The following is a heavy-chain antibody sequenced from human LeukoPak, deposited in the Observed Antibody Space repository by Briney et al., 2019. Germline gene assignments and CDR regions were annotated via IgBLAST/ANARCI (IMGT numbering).Heavy chain of an antibody. CDR1: GGSISSGGYY. J-gene: IGHJ6*02. CDR3: ARVDIVVECMDV. CDR2: IYYSGST. Sequence: SQTLSLTCTVSGGSISSGGYYWSWIRQHPGKGLEWIGYIYYSGSTYYNPSLKSRVTISVDTSKNQFSLKLSSVTAADTAVYYCARVDIVVECMDVWGQGTTVTVSS. V-gene: IGHV4-31*03. D-gene: IGHD2-21*01.